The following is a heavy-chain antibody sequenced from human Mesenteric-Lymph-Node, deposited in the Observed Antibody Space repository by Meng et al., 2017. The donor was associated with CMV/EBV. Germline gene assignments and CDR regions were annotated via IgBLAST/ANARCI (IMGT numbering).Heavy chain of an antibody. CDR2: IIPIFGTA. D-gene: IGHD2-2*02. CDR1: GYTFTSYA. J-gene: IGHJ6*02. Sequence: SVKVSCKASGYTFTSYAISWVRQAPGQGLEWMGGIIPIFGTANYAQKFQGRVTITTDESTSTAYMELSSLRSEDTAVYYCARYCSSTSCYNPGYYYYGMDVWGQGTTVTVSS. V-gene: IGHV1-69*05. CDR3: ARYCSSTSCYNPGYYYYGMDV.